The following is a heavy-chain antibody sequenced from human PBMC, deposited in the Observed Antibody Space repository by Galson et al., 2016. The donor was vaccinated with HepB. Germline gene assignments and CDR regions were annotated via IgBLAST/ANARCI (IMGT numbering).Heavy chain of an antibody. Sequence: QSGAEVKKPGESLKISCKGSGYTFNTYWIAWVRQMPGKGLEWMGIIYPGDSETRYSPSFQGQVTISADKSIGTAYLQWSSLGASDTAMYYCARRGGDGYFDGWFDHWGEGTLVTVSS. CDR1: GYTFNTYW. V-gene: IGHV5-51*01. CDR2: IYPGDSET. D-gene: IGHD5-24*01. J-gene: IGHJ5*02. CDR3: ARRGGDGYFDGWFDH.